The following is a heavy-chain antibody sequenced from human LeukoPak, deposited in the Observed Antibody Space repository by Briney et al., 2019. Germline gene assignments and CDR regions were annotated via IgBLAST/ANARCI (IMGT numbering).Heavy chain of an antibody. D-gene: IGHD5-18*01. CDR2: ISYDGSNK. V-gene: IGHV3-30*18. CDR3: AKKGRGVQLWLRGYYFDY. CDR1: GFTFSSYG. Sequence: GGSLRLSCAASGFTFSSYGMHWVRQAPGKGLEWVAVISYDGSNKYYADSVKGRFTISRDNSKNTLYLQMNSLRAEDTAVYYCAKKGRGVQLWLRGYYFDYWGQGTLVTVSS. J-gene: IGHJ4*02.